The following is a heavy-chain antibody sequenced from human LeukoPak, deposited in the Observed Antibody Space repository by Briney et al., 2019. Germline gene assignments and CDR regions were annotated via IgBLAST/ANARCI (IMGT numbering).Heavy chain of an antibody. CDR3: ARRYCRGDCHSPYFDY. CDR2: IMQDGSEK. CDR1: GFTFSNYW. D-gene: IGHD2-21*02. V-gene: IGHV3-7*01. J-gene: IGHJ4*02. Sequence: GGSLRLSCAASGFTFSNYWMSWVRQAPGKGLEWVANIMQDGSEKYYVDSVKGRFTISRDNAKNSLYLQMNSLRAEDTAVYYCARRYCRGDCHSPYFDYWGQGTLVTVSS.